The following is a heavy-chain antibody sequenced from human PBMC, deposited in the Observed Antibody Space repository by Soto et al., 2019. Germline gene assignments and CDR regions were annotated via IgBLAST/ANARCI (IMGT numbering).Heavy chain of an antibody. CDR3: AKDAAYSSSWYSSY. D-gene: IGHD6-13*01. V-gene: IGHV3-23*01. CDR1: GFTFISYA. CDR2: ISGSGGST. Sequence: EVQLLESGGGLVQPGGSLRLSCAASGFTFISYAMSWVRQAPGKGLESVSAISGSGGSTYYADSVKARFTISRDNSKNTLCLQIYSLRAEDTVVYYCAKDAAYSSSWYSSYWGQGTLVTVAS. J-gene: IGHJ4*02.